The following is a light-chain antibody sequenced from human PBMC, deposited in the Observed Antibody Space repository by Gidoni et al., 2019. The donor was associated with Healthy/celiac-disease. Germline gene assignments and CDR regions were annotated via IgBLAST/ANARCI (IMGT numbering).Light chain of an antibody. CDR3: QQYDNLPR. J-gene: IGKJ3*01. CDR2: DAS. V-gene: IGKV1-33*01. Sequence: DIQMTQSPSSLSASVGDRVTITCQASQDISNYLNWYQQKPGKAPKLLIYDASNLETGVPSRFSGSGSGTDFTFTISSLQPEDIATYYCQQYDNLPRFGPXAKVEIK. CDR1: QDISNY.